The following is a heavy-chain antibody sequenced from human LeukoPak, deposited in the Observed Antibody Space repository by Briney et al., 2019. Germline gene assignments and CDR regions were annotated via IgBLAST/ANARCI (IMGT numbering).Heavy chain of an antibody. D-gene: IGHD1-26*01. J-gene: IGHJ4*02. Sequence: QPGGSLRLSCAASGFTFSSYEMNWVRQAPGKGLEWVSYISSSGSTIYYADSVKGRLTISRDNAKNSLYLQMNSLRAEDTAVYYCARSGSGSYYTFDYWGQGTLVTVSS. CDR2: ISSSGSTI. V-gene: IGHV3-48*03. CDR3: ARSGSGSYYTFDY. CDR1: GFTFSSYE.